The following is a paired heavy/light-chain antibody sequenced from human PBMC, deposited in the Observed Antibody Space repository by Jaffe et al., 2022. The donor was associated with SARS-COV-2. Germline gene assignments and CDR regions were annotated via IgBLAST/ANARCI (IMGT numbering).Heavy chain of an antibody. J-gene: IGHJ4*02. CDR1: GFTFSDYY. V-gene: IGHV3-11*01. CDR3: ASARDSYNKFDY. CDR2: ISNSGNTI. Sequence: QVQLVESGGGLVRPGGSLRLSCAASGFTFSDYYMKWIRQAPGKGLEWISYISNSGNTIYYADSVKGRFTISRDNAKNSLYLQMNSLGAEDTAVYYCASARDSYNKFDYWGQGTLVTVSS. D-gene: IGHD4-4*01.
Light chain of an antibody. CDR1: QSIDTW. CDR3: QQYKSYSWT. CDR2: KAS. V-gene: IGKV1-5*03. J-gene: IGKJ1*01. Sequence: DIQMTQSPSTLSASVGDRVTITCRASQSIDTWLAWYQQKPGKAPNLLIYKASSLESGVPSRFSGSGSGTEFTLTISSLQPDDFTTYYCQQYKSYSWTFGQGTKVEIK.